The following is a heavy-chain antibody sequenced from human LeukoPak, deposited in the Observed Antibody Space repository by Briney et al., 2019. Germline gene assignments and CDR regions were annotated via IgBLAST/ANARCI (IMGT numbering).Heavy chain of an antibody. CDR1: GGSISSGDYY. J-gene: IGHJ6*02. CDR3: ARDLLTGKDPYYYYGMDV. D-gene: IGHD3-9*01. V-gene: IGHV4-30-4*01. CDR2: IYYSGST. Sequence: SETLSLTCTVSGGSISSGDYYWSWIRQPPGKGLEWIGYIYYSGSTYYNPSLKSRVTISVDTSKNQFSLKLSSVTAADTAVYYCARDLLTGKDPYYYYGMDVWGQGTTVTVSS.